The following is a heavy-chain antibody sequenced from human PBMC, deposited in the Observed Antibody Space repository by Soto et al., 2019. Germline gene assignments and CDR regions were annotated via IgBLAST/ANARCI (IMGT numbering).Heavy chain of an antibody. J-gene: IGHJ6*02. D-gene: IGHD6-6*01. Sequence: GESLKISCKGSGYSFTSYWISWVRQMPGKGLERMGRIDPSDSYTNYSPSFQGHVTISADKSISTAYLQWSSLKASDTAMYYCASSGEAAPTLDYYYYYGMDVWGQGTTVTVSS. CDR1: GYSFTSYW. CDR3: ASSGEAAPTLDYYYYYGMDV. V-gene: IGHV5-10-1*01. CDR2: IDPSDSYT.